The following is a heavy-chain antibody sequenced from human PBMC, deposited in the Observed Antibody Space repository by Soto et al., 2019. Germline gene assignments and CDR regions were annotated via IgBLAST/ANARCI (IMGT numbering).Heavy chain of an antibody. V-gene: IGHV4-59*01. CDR2: IFSSGST. J-gene: IGHJ4*02. D-gene: IGHD2-2*01. CDR3: ARVGYCSSTPCWPIGYFEY. Sequence: QVQLQESGPGLVKPSETLSLTCTVFGDSISSFYWTWIRQPPGKGLERGGYIFSSGSTNYNPSLKSRVTISVDTSENQFSLKLTSVTAADTAVYYCARVGYCSSTPCWPIGYFEYWGQGTLVTVSS. CDR1: GDSISSFY.